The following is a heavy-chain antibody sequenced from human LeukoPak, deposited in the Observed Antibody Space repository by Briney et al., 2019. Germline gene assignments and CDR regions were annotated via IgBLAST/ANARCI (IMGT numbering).Heavy chain of an antibody. CDR2: IYDSGST. CDR1: AGSISSYY. V-gene: IGHV4-4*07. J-gene: IGHJ6*03. Sequence: SETLSLTCSVSAGSISSYYWSWIRQPAGKGLEWIGRIYDSGSTNYNPSLKSRVTMSVDTSKNQFSLKLSSVTAADTAAYYCAREHSISSYSFSYYMDVWGKGTTVTVSS. D-gene: IGHD4-11*01. CDR3: AREHSISSYSFSYYMDV.